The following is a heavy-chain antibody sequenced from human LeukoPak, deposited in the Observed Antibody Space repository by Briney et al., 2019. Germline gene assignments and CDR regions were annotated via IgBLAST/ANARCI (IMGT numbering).Heavy chain of an antibody. J-gene: IGHJ4*02. CDR3: ARDEGSPGALDH. Sequence: PSATLSLTCTASGVSNTSHFWSWIRQSPGQGLEWIGYAYFNGITNYNPSLKSRVTISVDTSKNQFSLRLSSVTAAATAVYYCARDEGSPGALDHWGQGTLVTVSS. V-gene: IGHV4-59*11. D-gene: IGHD3-10*01. CDR2: AYFNGIT. CDR1: GVSNTSHF.